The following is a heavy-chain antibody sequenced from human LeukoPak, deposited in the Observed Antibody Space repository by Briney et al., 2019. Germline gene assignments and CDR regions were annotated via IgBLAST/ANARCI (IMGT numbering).Heavy chain of an antibody. Sequence: SETLSLTCTVSGGSISSSSYYWGWIRQPPGKGLEWIGEMNHSGRINYNPSLKSRVTISVDTSKNQYFLKMNSVTAADTAIYYCVRQLWGAVITSLWGRGTLVSVSS. CDR2: MNHSGRI. J-gene: IGHJ2*01. CDR1: GGSISSSSYY. CDR3: VRQLWGAVITSL. V-gene: IGHV4-39*01. D-gene: IGHD2-21*01.